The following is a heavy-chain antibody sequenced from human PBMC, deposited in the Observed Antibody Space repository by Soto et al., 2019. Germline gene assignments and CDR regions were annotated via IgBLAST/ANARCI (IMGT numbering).Heavy chain of an antibody. CDR3: VRQRGVPADTTGNWFDP. CDR2: IYYTGST. CDR1: GGSISSSSYY. V-gene: IGHV4-39*01. D-gene: IGHD2-2*01. J-gene: IGHJ5*02. Sequence: PSETLSLTCTVSGGSISSSSYYWGWIRQPPGKGLEWIGSIYYTGSTYNKWSLKSRVSMSVDTSKNHFSLKVSSVSDADTAVYYCVRQRGVPADTTGNWFDPWGQGTLVTVSS.